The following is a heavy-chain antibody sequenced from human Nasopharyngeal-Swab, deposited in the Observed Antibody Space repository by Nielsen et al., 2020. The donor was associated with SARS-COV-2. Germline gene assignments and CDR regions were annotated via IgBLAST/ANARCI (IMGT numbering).Heavy chain of an antibody. CDR3: ARDGLDYDFWSAYFMDV. D-gene: IGHD3-3*01. CDR2: IRSSSSYI. V-gene: IGHV3-21*01. J-gene: IGHJ6*02. Sequence: GGALRLSCAASGFTFNNYNFNWVRRAPGKGLEWVSSIRSSSSYIYYADSVKGRFTISRDNAKNSFSLQMNSLRAEDTAVYYCARDGLDYDFWSAYFMDVWGQGTTVTVSS. CDR1: GFTFNNYN.